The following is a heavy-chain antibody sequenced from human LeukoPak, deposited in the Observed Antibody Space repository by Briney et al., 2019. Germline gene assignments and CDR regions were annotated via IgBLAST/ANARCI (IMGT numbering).Heavy chain of an antibody. CDR2: ISYDGSNK. CDR3: AKDVSALSHYYGMDV. D-gene: IGHD2/OR15-2a*01. J-gene: IGHJ6*02. CDR1: GFTFSSYA. Sequence: GGSLRLSCAASGFTFSSYAMSWVRQAPGKGLEWVAVISYDGSNKYYADSVKGRFTISRDNSKNTLYLQMNSLRAEDTAVYYCAKDVSALSHYYGMDVWGQGTTVTVSS. V-gene: IGHV3-30*18.